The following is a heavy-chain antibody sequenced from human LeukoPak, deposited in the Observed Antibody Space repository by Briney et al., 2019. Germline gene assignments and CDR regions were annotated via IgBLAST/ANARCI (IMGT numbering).Heavy chain of an antibody. J-gene: IGHJ3*02. CDR3: ARGGRGEGTGTTRVAFDI. CDR2: INPSGGST. CDR1: GYTFTSYY. D-gene: IGHD1-1*01. Sequence: ASVKVSCKAAGYTFTSYYMHWVRQAPGQGLEWMGTINPSGGSTSYAQKFQGRVTMTRDTSTSTVYMELSSLRSEDTAVYYWARGGRGEGTGTTRVAFDIWGQGTMVTVSS. V-gene: IGHV1-46*01.